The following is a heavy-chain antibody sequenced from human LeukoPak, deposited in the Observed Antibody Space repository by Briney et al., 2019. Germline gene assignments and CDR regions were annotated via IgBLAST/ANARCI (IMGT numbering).Heavy chain of an antibody. CDR3: ARGFCSSTNCYQGPFDF. D-gene: IGHD2-2*01. CDR1: GFTFSSAW. J-gene: IGHJ4*02. CDR2: SKYKTNGGTT. Sequence: GGSLRLSCAASGFTFSSAWMTLVRQAPGKGLEWVGHSKYKTNGGTTDYAAPVKGRFIISRDDSKNTLYLQMNSLRTEDTAVYYCARGFCSSTNCYQGPFDFWGQGTLVTVSS. V-gene: IGHV3-15*01.